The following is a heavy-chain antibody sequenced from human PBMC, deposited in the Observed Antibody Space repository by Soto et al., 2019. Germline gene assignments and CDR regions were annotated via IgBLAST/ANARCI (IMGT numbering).Heavy chain of an antibody. Sequence: QVQLVQSGAEVKKPGSSVKVSCKASGGTFSSYAISWVRQAPGQGLEWMGGIIPIFGTANYAQKFQGRVTIPAAEATSTAYMGRSILRAEDTAVYYCARGGDIVLVPTAISWFDPWGQGTLVTVSS. V-gene: IGHV1-69*12. CDR3: ARGGDIVLVPTAISWFDP. CDR2: IIPIFGTA. D-gene: IGHD2-2*01. CDR1: GGTFSSYA. J-gene: IGHJ5*02.